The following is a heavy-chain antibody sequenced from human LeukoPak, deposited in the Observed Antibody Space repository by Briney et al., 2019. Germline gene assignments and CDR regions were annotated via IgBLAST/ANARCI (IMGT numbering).Heavy chain of an antibody. J-gene: IGHJ5*02. CDR1: GFTVSSNY. CDR2: IYSGGST. Sequence: GGSLRLSCAASGFTVSSNYMSWVRQAPGKGLEWVSVIYSGGSTYYADSVKDRFTISRDNSKNTLYLQMNSLRAEDTAVYYCAGRLLWFGELLQPSGFDPWGQGTLVTVSS. V-gene: IGHV3-53*01. CDR3: AGRLLWFGELLQPSGFDP. D-gene: IGHD3-10*01.